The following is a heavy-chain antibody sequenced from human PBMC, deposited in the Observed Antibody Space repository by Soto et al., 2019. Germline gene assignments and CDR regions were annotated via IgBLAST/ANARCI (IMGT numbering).Heavy chain of an antibody. CDR2: MNPNSGNT. CDR1: GYTFXSYD. CDR3: ARGGYSYGQTGFDP. J-gene: IGHJ5*02. Sequence: QVXLXXXXXXVXXPXXSVXVXXKASGYTFXSYDINWVRXXTGQGLEWMGWMNPNSGNTGYAQKFQGRVTMTRNTSISTAYMELSSLRSEDTAVYYCARGGYSYGQTGFDPWGQGTLVTVSS. D-gene: IGHD5-18*01. V-gene: IGHV1-8*01.